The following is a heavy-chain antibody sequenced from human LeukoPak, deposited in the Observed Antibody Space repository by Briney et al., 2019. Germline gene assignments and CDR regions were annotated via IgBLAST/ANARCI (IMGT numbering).Heavy chain of an antibody. Sequence: PSETLSLTCAVYGGFFGGYYWTWIRQSPGKGLEWIGEINHSGWTNYNPSLESRVTISLDASRTQFSLKMNSLTAADTAVYFCASSLLWPTGAAASWGQGTTVTVSS. V-gene: IGHV4-34*01. CDR2: INHSGWT. D-gene: IGHD2-8*02. CDR3: ASSLLWPTGAAAS. CDR1: GGFFGGYY. J-gene: IGHJ6*02.